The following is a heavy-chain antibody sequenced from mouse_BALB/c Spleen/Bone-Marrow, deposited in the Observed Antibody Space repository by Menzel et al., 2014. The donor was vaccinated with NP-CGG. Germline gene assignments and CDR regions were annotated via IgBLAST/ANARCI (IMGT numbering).Heavy chain of an antibody. Sequence: QVHVKQSGAEVVNPGASVKLSCRTSGYTFTNYWIHWVKQRPGQGLGWIGEIFLGTDTTYYNEKFKDKATLTIDTSSSTAYMQLSNLTSEDSAVYFCARNYDYDEGAWFTYWGQGTLVTVSA. CDR1: GYTFTNYW. CDR3: ARNYDYDEGAWFTY. V-gene: IGHV1S132*01. J-gene: IGHJ3*01. D-gene: IGHD2-4*01. CDR2: IFLGTDTT.